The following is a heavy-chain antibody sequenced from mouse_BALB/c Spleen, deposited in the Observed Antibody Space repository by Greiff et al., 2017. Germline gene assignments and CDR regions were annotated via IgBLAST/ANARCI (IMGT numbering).Heavy chain of an antibody. CDR3: ARRDDYPYYAMDY. D-gene: IGHD2-4*01. V-gene: IGHV1S81*02. Sequence: QVQLQQPGAELAKPGASVKLSCKASGYTFTSYWMQWVKQRPGQGLEWIGEINPRNGGTNYNEKFKSKATLTVDKSSSTAYMQLSSLTSEDSAVFYCARRDDYPYYAMDYWGQGTSVTVSS. J-gene: IGHJ4*01. CDR1: GYTFTSYW. CDR2: INPRNGGT.